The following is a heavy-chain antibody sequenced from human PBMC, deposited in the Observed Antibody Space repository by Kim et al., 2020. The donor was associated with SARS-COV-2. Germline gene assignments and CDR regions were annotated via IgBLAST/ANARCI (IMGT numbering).Heavy chain of an antibody. V-gene: IGHV5-51*01. D-gene: IGHD3-10*01. CDR2: IYPGDSDT. CDR3: ARLVLLDLGVWARGLLVAAHYYFDY. CDR1: GYSFTSYW. Sequence: GESLKISCKGSGYSFTSYWIGWVRQMPGKGLEWMGIIYPGDSDTRYSPSFQGQVTISADKSISTAYLQWSSLKASDTAMYYCARLVLLDLGVWARGLLVAAHYYFDYWGQGTLVTVSS. J-gene: IGHJ4*02.